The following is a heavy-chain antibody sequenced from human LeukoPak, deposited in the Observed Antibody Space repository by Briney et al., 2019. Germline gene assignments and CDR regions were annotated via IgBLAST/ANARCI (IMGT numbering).Heavy chain of an antibody. D-gene: IGHD6-19*01. Sequence: SETLSLTCTVSGGSISSYYWSWIRQPAGKGLEWIGRIYTSGSTNYNPSLKSRVTMSVDTSKNQFSLKLSSVTAADTAVHYCAREGVSGWYVRTVFYYGMDVWGQGTTVTVSS. V-gene: IGHV4-4*07. CDR2: IYTSGST. CDR1: GGSISSYY. CDR3: AREGVSGWYVRTVFYYGMDV. J-gene: IGHJ6*02.